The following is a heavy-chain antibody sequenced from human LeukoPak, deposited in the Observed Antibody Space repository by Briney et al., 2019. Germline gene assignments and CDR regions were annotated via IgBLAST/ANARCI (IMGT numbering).Heavy chain of an antibody. V-gene: IGHV4-39*01. CDR2: IYYSGST. CDR1: GGSISSTTYY. J-gene: IGHJ5*02. D-gene: IGHD5/OR15-5a*01. CDR3: ARHVYAEYNWFDP. Sequence: SETLSLTCTVSGGSISSTTYYWAWIRQPPGKGLEWIGSIYYSGSTYYNPSLKSRVTISVDTSKNQFSLKLSSVTAADTAVYYCARHVYAEYNWFDPWGQGTLVTVSS.